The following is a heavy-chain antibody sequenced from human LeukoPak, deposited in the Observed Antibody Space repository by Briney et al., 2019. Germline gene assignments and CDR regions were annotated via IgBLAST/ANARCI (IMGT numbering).Heavy chain of an antibody. D-gene: IGHD3-10*01. CDR3: AKDLYFGAFEH. Sequence: PGGSLTLSCAASGFTFSSYSMNWVRQAPGQGLEWVSGGSPSGGTTYYADSVKGRFTISRDNSRNTLYLQMSSLRAEDTAEYYCAKDLYFGAFEHWGQGTLVTVSS. CDR1: GFTFSSYS. CDR2: GSPSGGTT. V-gene: IGHV3-23*01. J-gene: IGHJ4*02.